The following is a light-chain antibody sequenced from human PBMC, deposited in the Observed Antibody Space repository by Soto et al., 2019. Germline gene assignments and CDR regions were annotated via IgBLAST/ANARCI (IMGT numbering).Light chain of an antibody. Sequence: EVVMTQSPATLSVFPGERVTLSCRASQSVSSSLAWYQQKPGQAPRLLIYSASTRATGIPARFSGSGSGTEFTLTISSLEYEDFAVYYCQQYINGYTFGQGTKLEIK. CDR2: SAS. CDR1: QSVSSS. CDR3: QQYINGYT. J-gene: IGKJ2*01. V-gene: IGKV3-15*01.